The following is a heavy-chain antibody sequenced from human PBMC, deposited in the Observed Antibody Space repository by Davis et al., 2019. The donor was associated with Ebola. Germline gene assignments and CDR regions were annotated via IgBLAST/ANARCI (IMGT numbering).Heavy chain of an antibody. CDR3: AKGGYCSGGSCYSDYYYYGMDV. V-gene: IGHV3-9*01. CDR1: GFTFDDDA. CDR2: ISWNSGSI. J-gene: IGHJ6*02. Sequence: SLKISCAASGFTFDDDAMHWVRQAPGKGLEWVSGISWNSGSIGYADSVKGRFTISRDNSKNTLYLQMNSLRAEDTAVYYCAKGGYCSGGSCYSDYYYYGMDVWGQGTTVTVSS. D-gene: IGHD2-15*01.